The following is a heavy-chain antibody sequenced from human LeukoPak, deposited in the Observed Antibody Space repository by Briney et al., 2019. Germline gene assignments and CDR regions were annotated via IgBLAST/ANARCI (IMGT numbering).Heavy chain of an antibody. J-gene: IGHJ3*02. Sequence: ASVKVSCKASGYTFTSYDINWVRQATGQGLEWMGWMNPNSGNTGYAQKFQGRVTITRNTSISTAYMELSSLRSEDTAVYYCARSLWYSSGWRDAFDIWGQGTMVTVSS. CDR3: ARSLWYSSGWRDAFDI. CDR1: GYTFTSYD. V-gene: IGHV1-8*03. CDR2: MNPNSGNT. D-gene: IGHD6-19*01.